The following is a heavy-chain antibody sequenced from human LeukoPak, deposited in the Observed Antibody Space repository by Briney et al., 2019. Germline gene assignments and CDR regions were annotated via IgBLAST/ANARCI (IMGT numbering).Heavy chain of an antibody. V-gene: IGHV4-61*09. CDR1: GDSISSGSYY. CDR3: ARGAYFYGSGINWFDP. CDR2: IYTRGST. D-gene: IGHD3-10*01. Sequence: SETLSLTCTVSGDSISSGSYYWSWIRQPAGGVLWCIGHIYTRGSTNYNPSLKSRVNIAVATSKNQFSLQLSYLTAEDTAVYYCARGAYFYGSGINWFDPWGQGTPVTVSS. J-gene: IGHJ5*02.